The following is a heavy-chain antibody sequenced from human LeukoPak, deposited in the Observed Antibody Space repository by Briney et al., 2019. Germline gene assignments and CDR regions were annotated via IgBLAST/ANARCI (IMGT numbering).Heavy chain of an antibody. J-gene: IGHJ5*02. CDR2: INHSGST. CDR1: GGSISSYY. CDR3: ARHRVIYSGYDRRYWFDP. V-gene: IGHV4-34*01. D-gene: IGHD5-12*01. Sequence: SETLSLTCTVSGGSISSYYWSWIRQPPGKGLEWIGEINHSGSTNYNPSLKSRVTISVDTSKNQFSLKLSSVTAADTAVYYCARHRVIYSGYDRRYWFDPWGQGTLVTVSS.